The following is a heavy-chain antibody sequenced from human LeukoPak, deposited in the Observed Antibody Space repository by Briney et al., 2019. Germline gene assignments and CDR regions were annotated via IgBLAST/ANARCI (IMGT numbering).Heavy chain of an antibody. CDR2: ISAYNGNT. J-gene: IGHJ5*02. V-gene: IGHV1-18*01. CDR3: ARINPDIIVVVAAGWFDP. D-gene: IGHD2-15*01. CDR1: GDTFTSYG. Sequence: ASVKVSCKASGDTFTSYGISWVRQAPGQGLEWMGWISAYNGNTNYAQKLQGRVTMTTDTSTSTAYMELRSLRSDDTAVYYCARINPDIIVVVAAGWFDPWGQGTLVTVSS.